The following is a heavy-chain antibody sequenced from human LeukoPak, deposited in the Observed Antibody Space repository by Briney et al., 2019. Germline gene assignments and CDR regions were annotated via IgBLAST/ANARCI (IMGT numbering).Heavy chain of an antibody. CDR3: ARDRIGEGYYDSSGYWD. CDR1: GYTFTSYD. J-gene: IGHJ4*02. V-gene: IGHV1-8*01. CDR2: MNPNSGNT. D-gene: IGHD3-22*01. Sequence: ASVKVSCKASGYTFTSYDINWVRQATGQGLEWMGWMNPNSGNTGYAQKFQGRVTMTRNTSISTAYMELSSLRSEDTAVYYCARDRIGEGYYDSSGYWDWGQGPLVTVSS.